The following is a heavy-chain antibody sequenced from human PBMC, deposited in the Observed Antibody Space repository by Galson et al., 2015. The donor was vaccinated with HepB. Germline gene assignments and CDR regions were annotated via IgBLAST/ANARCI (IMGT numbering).Heavy chain of an antibody. V-gene: IGHV3-15*01. D-gene: IGHD3-22*01. CDR3: TTDAYYDSSGYYSGGFFDY. Sequence: SLRLSCAASGFTFSNAWMSWVRQAPGKGLEWVGRIKSKTDGGTTDYAAPVKGRFTISRDDSKNTLYLQMNSLKTEDTAVYYCTTDAYYDSSGYYSGGFFDYWGQGTLVTVSS. J-gene: IGHJ4*02. CDR1: GFTFSNAW. CDR2: IKSKTDGGTT.